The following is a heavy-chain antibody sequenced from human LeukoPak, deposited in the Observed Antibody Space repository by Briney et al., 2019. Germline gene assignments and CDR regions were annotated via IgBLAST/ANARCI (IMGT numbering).Heavy chain of an antibody. Sequence: SETLSLTCAVYGGSFSGYHWTWIRQSPGKGLEWIGDINPSGSTYYNPCLKSRLTISVDTSKNQFSLKLRSVTAADTAVYYCARGRHDITMIVVVMTSVSYYLDVWGKGTTVTVS. CDR1: GGSFSGYH. CDR3: ARGRHDITMIVVVMTSVSYYLDV. V-gene: IGHV4-34*01. D-gene: IGHD3-22*01. J-gene: IGHJ6*03. CDR2: INPSGST.